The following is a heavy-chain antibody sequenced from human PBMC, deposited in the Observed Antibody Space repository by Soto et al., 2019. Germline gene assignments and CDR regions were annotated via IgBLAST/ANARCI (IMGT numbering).Heavy chain of an antibody. CDR3: ARDLIAAAGNDY. Sequence: ALVKVSWKGSGYTFSNYGISWVRQAPGQGLEWMGWISANNGITNYAQKVQGRVTMTTDTSTSTAYMELRSLRSDDTAVYYCARDLIAAAGNDYWGQGTLVTVSS. J-gene: IGHJ4*02. V-gene: IGHV1-18*04. CDR2: ISANNGIT. CDR1: GYTFSNYG. D-gene: IGHD6-13*01.